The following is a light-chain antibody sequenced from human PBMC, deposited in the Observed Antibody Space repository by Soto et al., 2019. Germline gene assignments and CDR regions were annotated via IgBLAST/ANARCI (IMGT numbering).Light chain of an antibody. CDR1: QSFRGL. J-gene: IGKJ4*02. Sequence: EIELSKSPGTLYHSPKKRATLSCSASQSFRGLLAWYQQKPGQAPRLLVYDAYHKATGIPPRFSGSGSGTDFTLTIISLEAEDSTFYCCTQWPMWLITFCEG. V-gene: IGKV3-11*01. CDR2: DAY. CDR3: TQWPMWLIT.